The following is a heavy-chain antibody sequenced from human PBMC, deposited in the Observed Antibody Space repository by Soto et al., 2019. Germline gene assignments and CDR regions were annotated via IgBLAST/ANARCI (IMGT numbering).Heavy chain of an antibody. J-gene: IGHJ4*02. V-gene: IGHV3-7*04. D-gene: IGHD3-3*01. CDR2: IKQDGSEK. CDR1: GFTFSSYW. CDR3: ARGPITIFGVVIPFDY. Sequence: PGGSLRLSCAASGFTFSSYWMSWVRQAPGKGLEWVANIKQDGSEKYYVDSVKGRFTISRDNAKNSLYLQMNSLRAEDTAVYYCARGPITIFGVVIPFDYWGQGTMVTVYS.